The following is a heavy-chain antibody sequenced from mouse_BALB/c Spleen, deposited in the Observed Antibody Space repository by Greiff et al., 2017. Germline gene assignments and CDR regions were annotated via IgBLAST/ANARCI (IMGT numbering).Heavy chain of an antibody. J-gene: IGHJ2*01. CDR3: TRRLQGNYFDY. V-gene: IGHV1S22*01. CDR1: GYTFTSYW. D-gene: IGHD3-2*02. Sequence: LQQPGSELVRPGASVKLSCKASGYTFTSYWMHWVKQRHGQGLEWIGNIYPGSGSTNYDEKFKSKGTLTVDTSSSTAYMHLSSLTSEDSAVYYCTRRLQGNYFDYWGQGTTLTVSS. CDR2: IYPGSGST.